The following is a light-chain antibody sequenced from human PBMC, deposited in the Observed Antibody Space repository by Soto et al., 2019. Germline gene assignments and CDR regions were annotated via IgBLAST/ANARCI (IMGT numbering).Light chain of an antibody. CDR3: QQYKNWPLIT. CDR1: QSVSSN. Sequence: EIVMTQSPATLSVSPGXRATLSCRASQSVSSNLAWYQQKPGQAPRLLIYDASTRATGLPARFSGSGSGTEFTLTVSSLQSEDFAVYYCQQYKNWPLITFSQGTRLEIK. J-gene: IGKJ5*01. V-gene: IGKV3-15*01. CDR2: DAS.